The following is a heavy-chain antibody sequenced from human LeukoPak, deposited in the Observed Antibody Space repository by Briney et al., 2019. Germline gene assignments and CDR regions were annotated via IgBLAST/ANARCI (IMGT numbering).Heavy chain of an antibody. D-gene: IGHD2-15*01. CDR2: ISSSSSYT. CDR1: GSTFSDYY. Sequence: PGGSLRLSCAASGSTFSDYYMSWIRQAPGKGLEWVSYISSSSSYTNYADSVKGRFTISRDNAKNSLYLQMNSLRAEDTAVYYCARDRYCSGGSCFGFLDEDYYYGMDVWGKGTTVTVSS. J-gene: IGHJ6*04. CDR3: ARDRYCSGGSCFGFLDEDYYYGMDV. V-gene: IGHV3-11*06.